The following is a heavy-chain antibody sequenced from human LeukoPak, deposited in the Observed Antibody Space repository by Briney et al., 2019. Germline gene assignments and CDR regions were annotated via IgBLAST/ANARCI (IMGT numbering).Heavy chain of an antibody. Sequence: GGSLRLSCAASGFTFSSYSMNWVRRAPGKGLEWVSYISSSSSTIYYADSVKGRFTISRDNAKNSLYLQMNSLRAEDTAVYYCARDPVGSSSWSALNYYYGMDVWGQGTTVTVSS. V-gene: IGHV3-48*04. J-gene: IGHJ6*02. D-gene: IGHD6-13*01. CDR3: ARDPVGSSSWSALNYYYGMDV. CDR2: ISSSSSTI. CDR1: GFTFSSYS.